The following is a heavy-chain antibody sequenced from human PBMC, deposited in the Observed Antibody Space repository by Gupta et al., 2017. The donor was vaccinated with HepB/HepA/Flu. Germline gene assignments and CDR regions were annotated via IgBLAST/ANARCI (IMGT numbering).Heavy chain of an antibody. D-gene: IGHD5-12*01. J-gene: IGHJ4*02. V-gene: IGHV3-9*01. Sequence: EVQLVESGGGLVQPGRSLRLSCAASGFTFDDYAMHWVRQAPGKGLEWVSGISWNSGSIGYADSVKGRFTISRDNAKNSLYLQMNSLRAEDTALYYCAKGGGSHEATTLIGYYWGQGTLVTVSS. CDR3: AKGGGSHEATTLIGYY. CDR2: ISWNSGSI. CDR1: GFTFDDYA.